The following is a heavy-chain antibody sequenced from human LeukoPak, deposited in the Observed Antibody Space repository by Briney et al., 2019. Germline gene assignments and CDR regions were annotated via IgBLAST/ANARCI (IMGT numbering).Heavy chain of an antibody. D-gene: IGHD6-13*01. Sequence: PGGSLRLSCAASGFTFSTYSMNWVRQAPGKGLEWVSSISSNSRYIYNADSMRGRFTISRDNAKNPLYLQMNSLKPEDTAVYYCARVAEAAAFDSWGQGTLVTVSP. V-gene: IGHV3-21*06. CDR3: ARVAEAAAFDS. J-gene: IGHJ4*02. CDR2: ISSNSRYI. CDR1: GFTFSTYS.